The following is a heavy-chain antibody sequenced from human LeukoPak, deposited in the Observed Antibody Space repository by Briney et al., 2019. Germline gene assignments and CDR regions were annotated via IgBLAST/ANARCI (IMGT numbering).Heavy chain of an antibody. Sequence: PGGSLRLSCAASGFTFRADWMHWVRQAPGTGLVWVSRIKPDGTQTGYADSVKGRFTISRDNARSTLFLQLNSLRVEDTAVYYCATESVPAGLGDWGQGTLVTVSS. V-gene: IGHV3-74*01. CDR2: IKPDGTQT. CDR1: GFTFRADW. D-gene: IGHD2-2*01. CDR3: ATESVPAGLGD. J-gene: IGHJ4*02.